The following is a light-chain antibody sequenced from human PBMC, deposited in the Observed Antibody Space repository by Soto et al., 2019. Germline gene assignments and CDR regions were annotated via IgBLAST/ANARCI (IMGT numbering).Light chain of an antibody. CDR2: EVN. CDR3: SSYTSSSTLV. Sequence: QSVLTQPASVSGSPGQSITISCTGTSSDVGGYEYVSWYQQHAGKAPKLMIYEVNNRPSGVSNRFSGSKSGNTASLTISGLQAEDEADYYCSSYTSSSTLVFGGGTKLTVL. J-gene: IGLJ2*01. CDR1: SSDVGGYEY. V-gene: IGLV2-14*01.